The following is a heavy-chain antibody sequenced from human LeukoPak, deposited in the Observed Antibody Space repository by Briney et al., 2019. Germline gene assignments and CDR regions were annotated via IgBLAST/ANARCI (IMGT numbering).Heavy chain of an antibody. CDR2: ISPTGSTT. J-gene: IGHJ4*02. D-gene: IGHD6-13*01. V-gene: IGHV3-74*01. Sequence: GGSLRLSCAASGFTFGNYVMSWVRQLPGKGLVWVSRISPTGSTTSYADSVKGRFTVSRDNAKNTLYLQVNNLRAEDTAVYYCARGPSSNWSGLDFWGQGTLLTVSS. CDR3: ARGPSSNWSGLDF. CDR1: GFTFGNYV.